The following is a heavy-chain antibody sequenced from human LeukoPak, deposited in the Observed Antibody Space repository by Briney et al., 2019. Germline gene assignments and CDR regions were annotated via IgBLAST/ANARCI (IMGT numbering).Heavy chain of an antibody. CDR1: GFTFGDYA. V-gene: IGHV3-49*04. J-gene: IGHJ4*02. CDR3: SRDQRDGYNWRY. D-gene: IGHD5-24*01. Sequence: PGGSLRLSRTASGFTFGDYAVNWVRQAPGKGLEWVGFIRSEAYGGTTEYAASVKGRFTISRDDSKSIGYLQMNSLKTEDTAVYYCSRDQRDGYNWRYWGQGTLVTVSS. CDR2: IRSEAYGGTT.